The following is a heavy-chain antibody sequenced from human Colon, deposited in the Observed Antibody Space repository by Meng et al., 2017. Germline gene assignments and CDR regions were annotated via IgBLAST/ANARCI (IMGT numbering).Heavy chain of an antibody. CDR3: AKHGGP. CDR2: ISLTGGKT. CDR1: GFTLSDCA. D-gene: IGHD3-10*01. V-gene: IGHV3-23*01. Sequence: GESLKISCAASGFTLSDCAMSWVRQAPGKGLEWISSISLTGGKTFHADSVKGRFTISRDNSKKTLYLQMNSLRAEDTAEYYCAKHGGPWGQGTLVTVSS. J-gene: IGHJ4*02.